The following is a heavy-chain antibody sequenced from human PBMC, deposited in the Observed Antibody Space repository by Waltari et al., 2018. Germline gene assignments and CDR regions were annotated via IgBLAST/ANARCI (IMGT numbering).Heavy chain of an antibody. CDR1: GGTFSTHI. CDR2: ITPILGIA. J-gene: IGHJ4*02. V-gene: IGHV1-69*04. Sequence: QVQLVQSGAEVKKPESSVKVSCQASGGTFSTHIITWVRQAPGQGLEWMGQITPILGIANYAQKFQARVTITADESTSTSYMELSSLTSEDTAVYYCARGAAPMAVTSLGFWGQGTLVTVSS. CDR3: ARGAAPMAVTSLGF. D-gene: IGHD2-2*01.